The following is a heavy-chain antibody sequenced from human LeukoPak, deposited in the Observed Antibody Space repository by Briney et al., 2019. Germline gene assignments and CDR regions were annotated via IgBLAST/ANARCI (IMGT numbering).Heavy chain of an antibody. CDR3: ARGGRLGGTRGHFDY. CDR2: INHSGNT. Sequence: SETLSLTCTVHGEFFGGSYWNWIRQSPGKGLEWIGEINHSGNTNYNPSLKSRVTISVDTSKNQFSLKLSSVTAADTAVYYCARGGRLGGTRGHFDYWGQGTLVTVSS. D-gene: IGHD1-1*01. J-gene: IGHJ4*02. CDR1: GEFFGGSY. V-gene: IGHV4-34*01.